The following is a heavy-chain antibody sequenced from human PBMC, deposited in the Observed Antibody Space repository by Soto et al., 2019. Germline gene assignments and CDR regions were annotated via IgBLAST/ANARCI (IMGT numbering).Heavy chain of an antibody. CDR1: GFTFSDYG. V-gene: IGHV3-33*06. D-gene: IGHD1-7*01. Sequence: GGSLRLSCAASGFTFSDYGMHWVRQAPGKGLEWVAVIWYDGSNKYHGDSVKGRFTISRDNSKSTLYLQMNSLRAEDTAVYYCAKDRRAGGNYGFYSDFWGQGALVTVSS. J-gene: IGHJ4*02. CDR2: IWYDGSNK. CDR3: AKDRRAGGNYGFYSDF.